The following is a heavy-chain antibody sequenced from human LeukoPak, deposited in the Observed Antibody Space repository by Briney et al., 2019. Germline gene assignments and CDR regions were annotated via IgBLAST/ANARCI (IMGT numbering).Heavy chain of an antibody. CDR3: ARLNYGFWSGKLYYYYYYMDV. CDR1: GGSISSSSYY. D-gene: IGHD3-3*01. CDR2: IYYSGST. V-gene: IGHV4-39*01. J-gene: IGHJ6*03. Sequence: PSETLSLTCTVSGGSISSSSYYWGWIRQPPGKGLEWIGSIYYSGSTYYNPSLKSRVTISVDTSKNQFSLKLSSVTAADTAVDYCARLNYGFWSGKLYYYYYYMDVWGKGTTVTVSS.